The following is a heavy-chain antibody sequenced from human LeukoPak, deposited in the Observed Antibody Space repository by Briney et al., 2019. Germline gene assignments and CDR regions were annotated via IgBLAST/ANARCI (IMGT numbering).Heavy chain of an antibody. Sequence: PSETLSLTCTVSGGSISSYYWSWIRQPPGKGLDWIGYIYYSGRTKYSPSLKSRVTISVDTSKNQFSLKLSSVTAADTAVYCCARRETRLHNWFDPWGQGTLVTVSS. CDR2: IYYSGRT. CDR3: ARRETRLHNWFDP. J-gene: IGHJ5*02. CDR1: GGSISSYY. D-gene: IGHD5-18*01. V-gene: IGHV4-59*08.